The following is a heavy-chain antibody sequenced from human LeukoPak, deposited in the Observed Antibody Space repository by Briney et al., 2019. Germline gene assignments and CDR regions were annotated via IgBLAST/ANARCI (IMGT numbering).Heavy chain of an antibody. CDR2: INQDGGEK. J-gene: IGHJ4*02. Sequence: GGSLRLSCAASGFTFSGFWMSWLRQAPGKGLEWVANINQDGGEKYYLDSVEGRFTISRDNAKNSLYLQMSSLRAEDTAVYYCARDACGWSAYWGQGTLVTVSS. V-gene: IGHV3-7*01. CDR3: ARDACGWSAY. CDR1: GFTFSGFW. D-gene: IGHD2-15*01.